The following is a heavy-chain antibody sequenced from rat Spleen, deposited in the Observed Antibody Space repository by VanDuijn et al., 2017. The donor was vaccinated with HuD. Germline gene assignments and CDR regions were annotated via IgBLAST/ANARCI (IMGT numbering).Heavy chain of an antibody. CDR2: INTDGGST. Sequence: EVKLVESGGGLVQPGRSLKLSCVASGFTFSSYWMYWIRQAPGKGLEWVSSINTDGGSTHYPDSVKGRFTISRDNAENTVYLQMNSLRSEDTATYYCAKDRDGGYAFAHWGQGTPVTVSS. CDR1: GFTFSSYW. CDR3: AKDRDGGYAFAH. D-gene: IGHD1-11*01. J-gene: IGHJ3*01. V-gene: IGHV5-58*01.